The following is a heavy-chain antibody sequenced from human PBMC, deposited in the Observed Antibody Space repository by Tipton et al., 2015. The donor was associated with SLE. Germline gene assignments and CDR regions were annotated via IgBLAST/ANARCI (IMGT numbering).Heavy chain of an antibody. J-gene: IGHJ4*02. CDR2: ISSSSSYI. CDR3: ARDGGTGAVAGFDY. Sequence: PLRLSCAASGFTFSSYSMNWVRQAPGKGLEWVSSISSSSSYIYYADSVKGRFTISRDNAKNSLYLQMNSLRAEDTAVYYCARDGGTGAVAGFDYWGQGTLVTVSS. V-gene: IGHV3-21*03. D-gene: IGHD6-19*01. CDR1: GFTFSSYS.